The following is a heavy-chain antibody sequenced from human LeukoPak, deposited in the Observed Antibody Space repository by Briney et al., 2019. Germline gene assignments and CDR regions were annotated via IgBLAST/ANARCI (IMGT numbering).Heavy chain of an antibody. CDR1: GFTFSSYG. J-gene: IGHJ4*02. Sequence: PGGSLRLSCAASGFTFSSYGMHWVRQAPGKGLEWVAVISYDGSNKYYADSVKGRFTISRDNSKNTLYLQMNSLRAEDTAVYYCAKGVRAAAGTAYYFDYWGQGTLVTVSS. V-gene: IGHV3-30*18. D-gene: IGHD6-13*01. CDR2: ISYDGSNK. CDR3: AKGVRAAAGTAYYFDY.